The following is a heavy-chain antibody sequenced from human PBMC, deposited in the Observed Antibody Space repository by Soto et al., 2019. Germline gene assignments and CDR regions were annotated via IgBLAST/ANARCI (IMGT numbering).Heavy chain of an antibody. D-gene: IGHD1-26*01. CDR2: IIPIFGTA. CDR3: ARAGLVGATRPLDY. CDR1: GGTFSSYA. Sequence: SLKVSCKASGGTFSSYAISWVRQAPGQGLEWMGGIIPIFGTANYAQKFQGRVTITADESTSTAYMELSSLRSEDTAVYYCARAGLVGATRPLDYWGQGTLVTVSS. V-gene: IGHV1-69*13. J-gene: IGHJ4*02.